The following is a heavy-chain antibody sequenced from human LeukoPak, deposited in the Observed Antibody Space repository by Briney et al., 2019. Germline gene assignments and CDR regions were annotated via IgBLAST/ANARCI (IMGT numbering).Heavy chain of an antibody. V-gene: IGHV1-46*01. CDR3: ARDLSGSNYYASGSYAD. CDR2: LNPSGGST. Sequence: ASVKVSCKASGYTFTSYYMHWVQQAPGQGLEWMGILNPSGGSTSYAQKFQGRVTMTRDTSTSTVYMELTSLRSEDTAVYYCARDLSGSNYYASGSYADWGQGTLVTVSS. CDR1: GYTFTSYY. J-gene: IGHJ4*02. D-gene: IGHD3-10*01.